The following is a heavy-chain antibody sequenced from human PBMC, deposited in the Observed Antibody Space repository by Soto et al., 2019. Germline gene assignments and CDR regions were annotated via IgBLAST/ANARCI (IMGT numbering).Heavy chain of an antibody. V-gene: IGHV3-30*18. Sequence: QVQLVESGGGVVQRGRSLRLSCAASGFTFSSYGMHWVRQAPGKGLEWVAVISYDGSNKYYADSVKGRFTISRDNSKNTLYLQMNSLRAEDTAVYYCAKGLQQLALNWGDYWGQGTLVTVSS. CDR2: ISYDGSNK. J-gene: IGHJ4*02. CDR3: AKGLQQLALNWGDY. D-gene: IGHD6-6*01. CDR1: GFTFSSYG.